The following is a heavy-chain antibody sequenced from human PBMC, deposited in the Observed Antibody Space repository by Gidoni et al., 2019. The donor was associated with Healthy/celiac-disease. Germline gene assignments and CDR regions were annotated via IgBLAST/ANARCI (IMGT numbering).Heavy chain of an antibody. CDR3: AREGTEYFDY. CDR1: GFTFSSYS. Sequence: EVQLVESGGGLVKPGGSLRLSCAASGFTFSSYSMTWVRQAPGKGLEWVSSISSSSSYIYYADSVKGRFTISRDNAKNSLYLQMNSLRAEDTAVYYCAREGTEYFDYWGQGTLVTVSS. D-gene: IGHD6-6*01. J-gene: IGHJ4*02. CDR2: ISSSSSYI. V-gene: IGHV3-21*01.